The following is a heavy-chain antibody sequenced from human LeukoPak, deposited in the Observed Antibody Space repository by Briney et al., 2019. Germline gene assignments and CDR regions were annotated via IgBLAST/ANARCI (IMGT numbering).Heavy chain of an antibody. Sequence: SETLSLTRAVSGGSISSSNWWSWVRQPPGKGLEWIGEIYHRGSTNYNPSLKSRVTISVDKSKNQFSLKLSSVTAADTAVYYCARVPLWFGESMGYFDYWGQGTLVTVSS. D-gene: IGHD3-10*01. CDR3: ARVPLWFGESMGYFDY. CDR1: GGSISSSNW. J-gene: IGHJ4*02. V-gene: IGHV4-4*02. CDR2: IYHRGST.